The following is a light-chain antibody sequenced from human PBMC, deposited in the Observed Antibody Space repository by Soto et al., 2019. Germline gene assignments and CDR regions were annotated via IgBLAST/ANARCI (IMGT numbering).Light chain of an antibody. CDR3: ETWNANTWV. CDR1: SGHSEYT. V-gene: IGLV4-60*01. Sequence: QLVLTQSSSASASLGSSVKLTCTLSSGHSEYTIAWHQQQPGKAPRYLMKVENTGTYNKGSGVPDRFSGSSSGADRYLTISNLQSDDEADYYCETWNANTWVIGAGTKLTVL. CDR2: VENTGTY. J-gene: IGLJ3*02.